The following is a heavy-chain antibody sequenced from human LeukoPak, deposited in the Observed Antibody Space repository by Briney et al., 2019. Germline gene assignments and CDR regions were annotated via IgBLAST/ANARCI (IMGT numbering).Heavy chain of an antibody. J-gene: IGHJ1*01. CDR2: IGTAGDT. CDR3: AISRGATLRLAEYFQH. V-gene: IGHV3-13*01. CDR1: GFTFSSYD. D-gene: IGHD4/OR15-4a*01. Sequence: GGSLRLSCTASGFTFSSYDMHWVRQATGKGLEWVSAIGTAGDTYYPGSVKGRFTISRENAKNSLYLQMNSLRAEDTALYYCAISRGATLRLAEYFQHWGQGTLVTVSS.